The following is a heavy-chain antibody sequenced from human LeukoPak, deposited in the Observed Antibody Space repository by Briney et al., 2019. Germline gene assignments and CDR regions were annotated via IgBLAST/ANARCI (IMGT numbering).Heavy chain of an antibody. CDR1: GYSFTNYL. V-gene: IGHV5-51*01. Sequence: GESLKISCTGSGYSFTNYLIGWVRQTPGKGLEWMGIIYPGDSDTRYSPSFQGQVTISADKSISTAYLQWSSLKASDTAMYYCTRLSSGPAEYFQHWGQGTLVTVSS. J-gene: IGHJ1*01. CDR3: TRLSSGPAEYFQH. CDR2: IYPGDSDT.